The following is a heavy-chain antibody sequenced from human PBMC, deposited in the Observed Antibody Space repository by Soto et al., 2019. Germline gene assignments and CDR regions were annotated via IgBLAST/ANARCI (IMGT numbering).Heavy chain of an antibody. CDR1: GGTFSSYA. J-gene: IGHJ6*02. V-gene: IGHV1-69*01. Sequence: QVQLVQSGAEVKKPGSSVKVSCKASGGTFSSYAISWVRQAPGQGLAWMGGIIPIVGTANYAQQCQGRVTITADESTSTAYMEPSSLRAEDTAVYYCAREQGIAAGGGEDDYYYYGRDLWGQGTTVTVSS. D-gene: IGHD6-13*01. CDR2: IIPIVGTA. CDR3: AREQGIAAGGGEDDYYYYGRDL.